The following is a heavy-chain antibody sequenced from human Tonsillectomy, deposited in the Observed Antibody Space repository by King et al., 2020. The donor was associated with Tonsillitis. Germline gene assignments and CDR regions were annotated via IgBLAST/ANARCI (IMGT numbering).Heavy chain of an antibody. CDR2: ISSSSSAI. D-gene: IGHD2-2*01. CDR1: GFTFSNYS. V-gene: IGHV3-48*01. CDR3: ARGVPAAMSYFQH. J-gene: IGHJ1*01. Sequence: VQLVESGGGLVQPGGSLRLSCAASGFTFSNYSMNWVRQATGKGLEWVSYISSSSSAIYYADSVKGRFTISRDNVKNSLYLQMNSLRAEDTAVYYCARGVPAAMSYFQHWGQGTLVTVSS.